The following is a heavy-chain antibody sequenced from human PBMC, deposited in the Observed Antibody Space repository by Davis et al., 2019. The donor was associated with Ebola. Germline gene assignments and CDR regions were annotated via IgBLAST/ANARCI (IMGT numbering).Heavy chain of an antibody. V-gene: IGHV1-18*01. D-gene: IGHD2-2*01. CDR1: GYTFSTYG. CDR2: INSYNGDT. J-gene: IGHJ4*02. Sequence: ASVKVSCKASGYTFSTYGLNWVRQAPGQGLEWMGWINSYNGDTNYAQKFQGRITMTADTSTNTAYMELRGLTSGDTAFYFCAREQVGPDYWGQGTLVTVSS. CDR3: AREQVGPDY.